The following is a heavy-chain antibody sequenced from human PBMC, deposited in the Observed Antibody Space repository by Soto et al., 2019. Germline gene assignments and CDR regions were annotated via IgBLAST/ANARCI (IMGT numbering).Heavy chain of an antibody. CDR3: VKSTGYSRGYFDC. D-gene: IGHD6-13*01. V-gene: IGHV3-9*01. Sequence: EVQLEESGGGLVQPGRSLRLSCAASGFTFDDYAMHWVRQAPGKGLEWVSGISWNSGSIGYADSVKGRFTISRDNAKNSLYLQMNSLRAEATALYYSVKSTGYSRGYFDCWGQGTLVTVSS. CDR2: ISWNSGSI. J-gene: IGHJ4*02. CDR1: GFTFDDYA.